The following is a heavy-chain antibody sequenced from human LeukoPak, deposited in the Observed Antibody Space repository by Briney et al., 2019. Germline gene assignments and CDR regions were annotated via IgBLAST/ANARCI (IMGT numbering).Heavy chain of an antibody. D-gene: IGHD3-3*01. J-gene: IGHJ3*01. V-gene: IGHV4-59*01. CDR3: ARAGYDFWSGYPTPLGV. CDR1: GGSISSYY. CDR2: IYYSGST. Sequence: PSETLSLTSTVSGGSISSYYWGWIRQPPGKGLEWIGYIYYSGSTNYHPSLKSRVTISVDTSKNQFSLKLSSVIAADTAVYYCARAGYDFWSGYPTPLGVWGQGTMVTVSS.